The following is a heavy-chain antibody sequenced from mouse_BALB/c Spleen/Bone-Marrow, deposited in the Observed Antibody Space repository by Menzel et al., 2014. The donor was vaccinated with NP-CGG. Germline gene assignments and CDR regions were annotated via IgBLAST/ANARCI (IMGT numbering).Heavy chain of an antibody. V-gene: IGHV4-1*02. Sequence: EVQRVESGGGLVQPGGSLKLSCPASEFDFSGYWMSWVRQAPGKGLEWIGEINPDSTTINYAPSRKDKFIISRDNAKNTLFLQMSKVRSEDTALYYCARLSYYGRFAYWGQGTLVTVSA. CDR1: EFDFSGYW. D-gene: IGHD1-1*01. CDR3: ARLSYYGRFAY. CDR2: INPDSTTI. J-gene: IGHJ3*01.